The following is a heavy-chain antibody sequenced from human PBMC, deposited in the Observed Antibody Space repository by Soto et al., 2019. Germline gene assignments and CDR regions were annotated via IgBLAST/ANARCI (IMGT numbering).Heavy chain of an antibody. Sequence: QVQLVQSGAEVKKPGSSVKVSCKASGGTFRRYAISWVRQAPGQGLEWMGGIIPIFGRANYAQTFQGRVTIPADKSTSIADTELSSLRSEDTAVYYCARLPNFYDSSVAGAVFDIWGQGTIVNGS. CDR3: ARLPNFYDSSVAGAVFDI. CDR2: IIPIFGRA. V-gene: IGHV1-69*06. J-gene: IGHJ3*02. D-gene: IGHD3-22*01. CDR1: GGTFRRYA.